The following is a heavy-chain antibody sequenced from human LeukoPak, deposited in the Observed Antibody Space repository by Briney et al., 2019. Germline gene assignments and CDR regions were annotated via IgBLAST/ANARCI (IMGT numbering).Heavy chain of an antibody. CDR3: AKTRGISISGVVPLCDY. V-gene: IGHV3-23*01. CDR2: ISGSGGTP. J-gene: IGHJ4*02. D-gene: IGHD3-3*01. CDR1: GFTFSTSG. Sequence: GGSLRLSCAASGFTFSTSGMTWVRQAPGKGLDWVSIISGSGGTPYYTDSVKGRFTISRDNSKDTLYLQMNSLRAEDTAVYYCAKTRGISISGVVPLCDYWGQGTLVTVSS.